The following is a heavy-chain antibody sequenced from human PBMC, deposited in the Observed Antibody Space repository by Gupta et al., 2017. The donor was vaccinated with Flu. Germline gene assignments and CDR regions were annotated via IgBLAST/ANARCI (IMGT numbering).Heavy chain of an antibody. CDR2: ISGSGGST. V-gene: IGHV3-23*01. CDR3: AKDLGSGRYPYDYGMDV. J-gene: IGHJ6*02. CDR1: GFTFSNFA. D-gene: IGHD1-26*01. Sequence: EVQLLESGGGLVQPGGSLRLSCAASGFTFSNFALNWVRQAPGKGLEWVSGISGSGGSTYYADSVKGRLSISRDNSKNTLYLQMNSLGAEDSALYYCAKDLGSGRYPYDYGMDVWGQGTTVTVSS.